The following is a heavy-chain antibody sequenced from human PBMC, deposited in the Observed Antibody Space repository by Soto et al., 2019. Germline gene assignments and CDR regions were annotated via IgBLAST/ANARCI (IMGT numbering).Heavy chain of an antibody. V-gene: IGHV4-59*01. D-gene: IGHD6-13*01. CDR3: ARYGGEAAKFDY. CDR2: IYYSGST. Sequence: KSSETLSLTCTVSGGSISSYYWSWIRQPPGKGLEWIGYIYYSGSTNYNPSLKSRVTISVDTSKNQFSLKLSSVTAADTAVYYCARYGGEAAKFDYWGQGTLVTVAS. CDR1: GGSISSYY. J-gene: IGHJ4*02.